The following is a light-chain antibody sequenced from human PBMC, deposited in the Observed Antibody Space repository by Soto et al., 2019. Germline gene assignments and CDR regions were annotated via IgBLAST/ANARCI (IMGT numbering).Light chain of an antibody. CDR3: SSYGGNNNIL. CDR2: EVT. Sequence: QSALTQTPSASGSPGQSVTISCTGTDNDVGNYDFVSWYQRHPGKAPKLIIYEVTKRPSGVPARFSGSKSGNAASLTVSGLQAEDEADYYCSSYGGNNNILFGGGTKLTVL. CDR1: DNDVGNYDF. V-gene: IGLV2-8*01. J-gene: IGLJ2*01.